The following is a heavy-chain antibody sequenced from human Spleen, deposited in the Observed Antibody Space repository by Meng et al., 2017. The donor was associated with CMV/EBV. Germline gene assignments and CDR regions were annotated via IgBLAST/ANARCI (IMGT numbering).Heavy chain of an antibody. D-gene: IGHD2-2*01. CDR3: ARAPTHCLSTGCYVDAFHI. CDR2: INHRGRT. Sequence: SETLSLTCTVSGGSISSSSYYWGWIRQPPGKGLEWIGEINHRGRTNYNSSLKSRVTISVDTSNNEFSLKLISVTAADTAVYFCARAPTHCLSTGCYVDAFHIWGQGTMVTVSS. J-gene: IGHJ3*02. V-gene: IGHV4-39*07. CDR1: GGSISSSSYY.